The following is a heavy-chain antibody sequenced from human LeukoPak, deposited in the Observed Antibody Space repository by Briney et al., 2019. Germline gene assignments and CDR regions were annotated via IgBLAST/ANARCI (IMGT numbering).Heavy chain of an antibody. V-gene: IGHV4-39*07. J-gene: IGHJ6*03. Sequence: PSETLSLTCTVSGGSISSSSYYWGWIRQPPGKGLEWIGSIYYSGSTYYNPSLKSRVTISVDTSKNQFSLRVTSVTAADRALYFCARDSSPAALPYMDAWGKGTTVTVSS. D-gene: IGHD2-2*01. CDR2: IYYSGST. CDR1: GGSISSSSYY. CDR3: ARDSSPAALPYMDA.